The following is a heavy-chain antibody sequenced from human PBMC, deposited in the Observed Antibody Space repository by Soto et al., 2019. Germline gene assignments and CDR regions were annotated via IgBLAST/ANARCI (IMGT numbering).Heavy chain of an antibody. V-gene: IGHV6-1*01. CDR1: GDSVSSNSAA. CDR2: TYYRSKWYN. Sequence: SQTLSLTCAISGDSVSSNSAAWNWIRQSPSRGLEWLGRTYYRSKWYNDYAVSVKSRITINPDTSKNQFSLQLNSVTPADTAVYYCARVVYYYDSSGYYSNYYYGMDVWGQGTTVNVSS. CDR3: ARVVYYYDSSGYYSNYYYGMDV. D-gene: IGHD3-22*01. J-gene: IGHJ6*02.